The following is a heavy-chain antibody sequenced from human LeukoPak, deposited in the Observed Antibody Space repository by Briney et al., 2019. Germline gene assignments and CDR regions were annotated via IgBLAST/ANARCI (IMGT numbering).Heavy chain of an antibody. J-gene: IGHJ4*02. CDR2: ISNSSTYI. CDR1: GFTFSSYT. Sequence: PGGSLRLSCAASGFTFSSYTMTWVRQAPGKGLEWVSSISNSSTYIYYADSVKGRFTISRDNSKNTLYLQMNSLRAEDTAVYYCARDRGYCSGGSCYVFDYWGQGTLVTVSS. V-gene: IGHV3-21*01. CDR3: ARDRGYCSGGSCYVFDY. D-gene: IGHD2-15*01.